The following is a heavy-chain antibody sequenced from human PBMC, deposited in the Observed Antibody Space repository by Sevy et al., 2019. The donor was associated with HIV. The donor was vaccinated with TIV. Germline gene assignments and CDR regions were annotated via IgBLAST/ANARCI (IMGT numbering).Heavy chain of an antibody. CDR3: AKDVRSHPGIAAAGTSFDY. CDR2: ISGSGGST. V-gene: IGHV3-23*01. D-gene: IGHD6-13*01. Sequence: GGSLRLSCAASGFTFSSYAMSWVRQAPGKELEWVSAISGSGGSTYYADSVKGRFTISRDNSKNTLYLQMNSLRAEDTAVYYCAKDVRSHPGIAAAGTSFDYWGQGTLVTVSS. J-gene: IGHJ4*02. CDR1: GFTFSSYA.